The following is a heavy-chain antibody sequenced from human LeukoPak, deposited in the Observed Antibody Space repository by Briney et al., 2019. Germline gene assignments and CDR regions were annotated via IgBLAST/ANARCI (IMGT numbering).Heavy chain of an antibody. Sequence: GGSLRLSCAASGFTFSSYSMNWVRQAPGKGLEWVSSISSSSSYIYYADSVKGRFTISRDNVKNSLYLQMNSLRAEDTAVYYCARDRAAAGVPPRRRSDPWGQGTLVTVSS. CDR3: ARDRAAAGVPPRRRSDP. V-gene: IGHV3-21*01. J-gene: IGHJ5*02. CDR2: ISSSSSYI. D-gene: IGHD6-13*01. CDR1: GFTFSSYS.